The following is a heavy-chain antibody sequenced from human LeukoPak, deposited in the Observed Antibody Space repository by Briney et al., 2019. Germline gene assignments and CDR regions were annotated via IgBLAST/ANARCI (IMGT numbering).Heavy chain of an antibody. J-gene: IGHJ4*02. V-gene: IGHV3-9*01. CDR1: GFTFDEYA. Sequence: SLKISCAASGFTFDEYAMHWVRQAPGKGLEWVSGISWNGGSLDYVDSVKGRLTISRDNAKNSLYLQMNSLRPEDTALYFCAKGTGRYWTFFDSWGQGTHVIVSS. D-gene: IGHD1-26*01. CDR2: ISWNGGSL. CDR3: AKGTGRYWTFFDS.